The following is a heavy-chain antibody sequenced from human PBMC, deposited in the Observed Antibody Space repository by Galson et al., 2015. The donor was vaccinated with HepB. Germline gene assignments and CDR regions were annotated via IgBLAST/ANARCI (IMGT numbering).Heavy chain of an antibody. CDR1: GGTFSSYA. V-gene: IGHV1-69*10. CDR3: AHPGIAVTGTGAVFDI. Sequence: SVKVSCKASGGTFSSYAISWVRQAPGQGLEWMGGIIPILGIANFALKFQGRVTMTRDTSINTAYMELSRLRSDDTAVYYCAHPGIAVTGTGAVFDIWGQGTMVTVSS. CDR2: IIPILGIA. D-gene: IGHD6-19*01. J-gene: IGHJ3*02.